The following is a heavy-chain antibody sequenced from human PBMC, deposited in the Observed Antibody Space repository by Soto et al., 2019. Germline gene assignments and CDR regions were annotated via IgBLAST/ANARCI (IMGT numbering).Heavy chain of an antibody. Sequence: QITLKESGPTLVKPTQTLTLTCTFAGFSLTSSGVGVDWIRQPPGKALEWLGFIYWYEDKRYSPSLKSRLTITKDTSKNQVVLKMTYMDPVDTATYYCGHSGGYRIIDYWGQGILVTVSS. V-gene: IGHV2-5*01. J-gene: IGHJ4*01. CDR1: GFSLTSSGVG. D-gene: IGHD2-15*01. CDR3: GHSGGYRIIDY. CDR2: IYWYEDK.